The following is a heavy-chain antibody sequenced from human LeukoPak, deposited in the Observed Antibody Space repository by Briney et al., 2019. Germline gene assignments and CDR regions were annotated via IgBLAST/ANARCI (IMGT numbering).Heavy chain of an antibody. CDR3: VRDYDKSGRAFDI. CDR1: GFTFTTYS. CDR2: ISSGTSI. Sequence: TGGSLRLSCAPSGFTFTTYSTNGVPHAPREGLEWVSYISSGTSIYYADSVNGRFTISRENAKMSLYLQMNSLRDEDTAVYYCVRDYDKSGRAFDIWGQGTMVTVSS. D-gene: IGHD3-22*01. J-gene: IGHJ3*02. V-gene: IGHV3-48*02.